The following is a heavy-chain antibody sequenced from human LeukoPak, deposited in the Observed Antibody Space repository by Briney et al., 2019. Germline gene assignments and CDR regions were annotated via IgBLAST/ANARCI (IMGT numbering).Heavy chain of an antibody. CDR1: GGTFSSYA. Sequence: GASVKVSCKASGGTFSSYAISWVRQAPGQGLEWMGGIIPIFGTANYAQKFQGRVTITADESTSTAYMELSSLRSEDTAVYYCASRIPRGNWFDPWGQGTLVTVSS. D-gene: IGHD1-14*01. CDR3: ASRIPRGNWFDP. J-gene: IGHJ5*02. V-gene: IGHV1-69*13. CDR2: IIPIFGTA.